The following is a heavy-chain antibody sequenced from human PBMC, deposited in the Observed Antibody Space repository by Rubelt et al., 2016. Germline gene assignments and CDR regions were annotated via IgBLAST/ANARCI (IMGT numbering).Heavy chain of an antibody. J-gene: IGHJ4*02. CDR3: AREIPLDSSGPLGDY. D-gene: IGHD3-22*01. CDR2: IYRSGST. Sequence: GSLRLSCIASGFTFNSHRMNWVRQAPGKGLEWIGEIYRSGSTNYDPSLKSRVTISLDKSKNQFSLKLTSVTAADTAVYYCAREIPLDSSGPLGDYWGQGTLVTVSS. V-gene: IGHV4-4*02. CDR1: GFTFNSHR.